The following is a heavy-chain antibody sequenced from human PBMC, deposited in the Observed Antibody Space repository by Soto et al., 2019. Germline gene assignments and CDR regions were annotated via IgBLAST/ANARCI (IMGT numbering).Heavy chain of an antibody. CDR3: AKRRGAGGHFDY. D-gene: IGHD1-26*01. Sequence: DVQLLESGGGLVQPEGSLRLSCAASGFTCSSYAMGWVRQGPGKGLEWVAVVSIGGSTHYVDSVRGRFTISRDNSKNTLSLQMNSLTAEDTAVYFCAKRRGAGGHFDYWGQGAVVTVSS. J-gene: IGHJ4*02. CDR1: GFTCSSYA. V-gene: IGHV3-23*01. CDR2: VSIGGST.